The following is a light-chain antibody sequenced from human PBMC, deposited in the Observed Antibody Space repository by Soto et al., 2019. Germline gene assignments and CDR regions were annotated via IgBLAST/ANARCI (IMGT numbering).Light chain of an antibody. CDR3: QQSYSSPPT. CDR1: QSVSSN. J-gene: IGKJ1*01. CDR2: GAS. V-gene: IGKV3-15*01. Sequence: EIVLTQSPATLSVSPGESATLSCRASQSVSSNLAWYQQKPGQAPRLLIYGASTRATGIPARFSGSGSGTEFTLTISSLQPEDFATYYCQQSYSSPPTFGQGTKVDI.